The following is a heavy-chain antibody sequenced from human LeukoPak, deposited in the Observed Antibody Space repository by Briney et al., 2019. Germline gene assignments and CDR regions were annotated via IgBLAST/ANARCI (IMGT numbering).Heavy chain of an antibody. V-gene: IGHV4-4*07. J-gene: IGHJ5*02. CDR1: GGSISSYY. Sequence: SETLSLTCTVSGGSISSYYWSWIRQPAGKGLEWIGRIYTSGSTNYNPSLKSRVTMSVDTSKNQFSLKLSSVTAADTAVYYCARDHYYDSSGLNWFDPWGQGTLVTVSS. CDR2: IYTSGST. D-gene: IGHD3-22*01. CDR3: ARDHYYDSSGLNWFDP.